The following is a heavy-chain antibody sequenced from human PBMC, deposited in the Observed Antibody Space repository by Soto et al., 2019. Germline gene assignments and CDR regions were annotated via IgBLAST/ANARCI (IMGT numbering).Heavy chain of an antibody. CDR3: ARGYCSSTSCYAPDKYAFDI. V-gene: IGHV1-46*03. Sequence: ASVKVSCKASGYTFTSYYMHWVRQAPGQGLEWMGIINPSGGSTSYAQKFQGRATMTRDTSTSTVYMELSSLRSEDTAVYYCARGYCSSTSCYAPDKYAFDIWGQGTMVTVSS. D-gene: IGHD2-2*01. CDR2: INPSGGST. J-gene: IGHJ3*02. CDR1: GYTFTSYY.